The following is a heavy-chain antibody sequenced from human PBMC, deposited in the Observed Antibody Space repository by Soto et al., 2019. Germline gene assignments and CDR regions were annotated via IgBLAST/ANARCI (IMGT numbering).Heavy chain of an antibody. J-gene: IGHJ4*02. Sequence: TSETLSLTCAVSGGSISSGGYSWSWIRQPPGKGLEWIGYIYHSGSTYYNPSLKSRVTISVDRSKNQFSLKLSSVTAADTAVYYCARACSSTSCYDYWGQGTLVTVSS. V-gene: IGHV4-30-2*01. CDR1: GGSISSGGYS. CDR3: ARACSSTSCYDY. D-gene: IGHD2-2*01. CDR2: IYHSGST.